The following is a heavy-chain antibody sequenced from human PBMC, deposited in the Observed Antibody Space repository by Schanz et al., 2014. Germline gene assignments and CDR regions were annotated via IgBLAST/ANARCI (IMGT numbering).Heavy chain of an antibody. CDR1: GGTFSSFG. CDR3: AKHVRSLTGNDY. J-gene: IGHJ4*02. CDR2: IGGSGDST. Sequence: VQLEQSGAEVKKPGSSVKVSCKASGGTFSSFGINWVRQAPGKGLEWVSGIGGSGDSTHYADSVKGRFIISRDNSKNTLYLQVNSLRAEDTAVYYCAKHVRSLTGNDYWGQGTLVTVSS. D-gene: IGHD3-9*01. V-gene: IGHV3-23*04.